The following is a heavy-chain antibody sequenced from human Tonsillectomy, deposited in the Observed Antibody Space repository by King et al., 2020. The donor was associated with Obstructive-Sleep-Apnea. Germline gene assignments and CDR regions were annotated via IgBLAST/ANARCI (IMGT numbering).Heavy chain of an antibody. V-gene: IGHV3-11*01. J-gene: IGHJ4*02. CDR1: GMTFSDYY. CDR3: ARSTMVGPRLLDY. Sequence: VQLVESGGGLVKPGGSLRLSCTASGMTFSDYYMTWIRQAPGKGLEWVSFISGGSTIISYADSVKGRFTVSRDNARKSLYLQMNSLRADDTAVYYCARSTMVGPRLLDYWGQGTLVTVSS. D-gene: IGHD5/OR15-5a*01. CDR2: ISGGSTII.